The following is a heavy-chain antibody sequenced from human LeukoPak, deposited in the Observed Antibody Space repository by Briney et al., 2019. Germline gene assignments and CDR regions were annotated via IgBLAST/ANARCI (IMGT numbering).Heavy chain of an antibody. J-gene: IGHJ4*02. CDR1: GGSISSNSYY. CDR3: ARTRYYYNSRNYGAPYYFDY. Sequence: PSETLSLTCAVSGGSISSNSYYWGWIRQPPGKGREWIGNIYYSGSTYYNPSLKSRVTISVDTSKNQFSLKLSSVTAADTAVYYCARTRYYYNSRNYGAPYYFDYWGQGTLVTVSS. CDR2: IYYSGST. D-gene: IGHD3-10*01. V-gene: IGHV4-39*01.